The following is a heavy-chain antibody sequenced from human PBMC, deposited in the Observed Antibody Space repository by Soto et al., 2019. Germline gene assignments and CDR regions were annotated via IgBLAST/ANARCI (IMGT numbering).Heavy chain of an antibody. V-gene: IGHV3-30*18. CDR2: MSSDGSNK. CDR3: AKNQERELPRVIDF. Sequence: GGSLRLSCAASGFTFSTYGMHWVRQAPGKGLEWVAGMSSDGSNKYYADSVRGRFTISRDRSKNTLYLQMSSLRAEDTALYYCAKNQERELPRVIDFWGQGTLVTVSS. D-gene: IGHD1-7*01. J-gene: IGHJ4*02. CDR1: GFTFSTYG.